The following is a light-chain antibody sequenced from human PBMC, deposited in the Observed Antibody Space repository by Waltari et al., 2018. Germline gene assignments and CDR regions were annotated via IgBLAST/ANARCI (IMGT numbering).Light chain of an antibody. CDR2: GNN. J-gene: IGLJ3*02. Sequence: TQPPSMSGAPGQRVTISCTGSSSNIGAGHDVHWYQVLPGTAPKLLIYGNNNRPSGVPDRFSGSKSDTSASLAIGGLQAEDEADYYCQSFDIRLSGGVVFGGGTKVTVL. CDR3: QSFDIRLSGGVV. V-gene: IGLV1-40*01. CDR1: SSNIGAGHD.